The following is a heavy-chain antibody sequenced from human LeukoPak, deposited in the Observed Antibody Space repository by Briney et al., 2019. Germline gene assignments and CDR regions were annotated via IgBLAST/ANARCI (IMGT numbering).Heavy chain of an antibody. D-gene: IGHD3-10*01. Sequence: GGSLRLSCVASGFSIGPFWMTWVRQAPGKGLEWVANIRGDASRLYYVDSVKGRFTISRDNAKNSLYLQMSNLRAEDTAVYYCARTSYFTMDRGAFDYWGQGTLVTVSS. CDR2: IRGDASRL. J-gene: IGHJ4*02. CDR1: GFSIGPFW. V-gene: IGHV3-7*01. CDR3: ARTSYFTMDRGAFDY.